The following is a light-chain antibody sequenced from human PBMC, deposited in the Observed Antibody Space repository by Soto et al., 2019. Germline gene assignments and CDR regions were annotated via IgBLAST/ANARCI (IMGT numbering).Light chain of an antibody. CDR1: SIDVVGYNH. CDR2: EVS. J-gene: IGLJ1*01. Sequence: QSALTQPASVSESPVQSIAISCAGTSIDVVGYNHVSWYQQHADKAPKLLIHEVSNRPSGVSNRFSGSTSGNTASLTISGLQAEDEADYYCTSYTSISTYVFGTGTKVTVL. CDR3: TSYTSISTYV. V-gene: IGLV2-14*01.